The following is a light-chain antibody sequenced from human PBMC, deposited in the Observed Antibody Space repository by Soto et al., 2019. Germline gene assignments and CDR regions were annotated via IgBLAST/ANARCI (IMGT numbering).Light chain of an antibody. CDR3: QQYVSTPPSWT. CDR2: DAS. CDR1: QSVSSSY. J-gene: IGKJ1*01. Sequence: ETVLTQSPGTLSLSPGERATLSCRASQSVSSSYLAWYQQKPGQAPRLLIYDASSRATGRPDRFSGSGSGTDITLTISRLEPEDFAVYYCQQYVSTPPSWTFGQGTKVEIK. V-gene: IGKV3-20*01.